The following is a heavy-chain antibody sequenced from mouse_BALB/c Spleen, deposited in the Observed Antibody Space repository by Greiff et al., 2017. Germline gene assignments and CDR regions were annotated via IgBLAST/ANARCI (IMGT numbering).Heavy chain of an antibody. CDR3: ARAARYDDAMDY. J-gene: IGHJ4*01. V-gene: IGHV1-54*03. CDR2: INPGSGGT. D-gene: IGHD2-14*01. CDR1: GYAFTNYL. Sequence: QVQLKESGAELVRPGTSVKVSCKASGYAFTNYLIEWVKQRPGQGLEWIGVINPGSGGTNYNEKFKGKATLTADKSSSTAYMQLSSLTSDDSAVYFCARAARYDDAMDYWGQGTSVTVSS.